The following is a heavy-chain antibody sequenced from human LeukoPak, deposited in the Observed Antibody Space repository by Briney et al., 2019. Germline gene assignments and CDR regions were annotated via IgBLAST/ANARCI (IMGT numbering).Heavy chain of an antibody. CDR3: ARDDDVFVVVPAAATNDAFDI. V-gene: IGHV4-39*02. D-gene: IGHD2-2*01. CDR2: IYYTGST. J-gene: IGHJ3*02. Sequence: KPSETLSLTCTISGGFISSSSYYWGWIRQPPGKGLEWIGDIYYTGSTYYNASLKSRVSISIDTSNNHFSLKLSSVTAADTAVYYCARDDDVFVVVPAAATNDAFDIWGQGTMVTVSS. CDR1: GGFISSSSYY.